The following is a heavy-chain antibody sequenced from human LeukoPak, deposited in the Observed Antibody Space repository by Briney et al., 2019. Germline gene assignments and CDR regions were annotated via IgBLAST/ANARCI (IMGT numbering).Heavy chain of an antibody. V-gene: IGHV1-46*01. CDR3: TRDGEVASSYGYYYYYMDV. D-gene: IGHD5-18*01. CDR2: INPSGGST. CDR1: GYTFTTYY. J-gene: IGHJ6*03. Sequence: GASGKVSCKASGYTFTTYYMHWVRQSPGQRLEWMGIINPSGGSTSYAQKFQGRVTMTRDTSPSTVYIELSSLRSEDTAVYYCTRDGEVASSYGYYYYYMDVWGKGTTVTVSS.